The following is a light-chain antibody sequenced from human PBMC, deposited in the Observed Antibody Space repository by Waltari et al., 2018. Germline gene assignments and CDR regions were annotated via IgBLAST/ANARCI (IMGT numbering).Light chain of an antibody. V-gene: IGKV1-9*01. CDR1: QVISNR. CDR2: TAS. Sequence: QLTQPPSLLPASVVDGDTLPCRASQVISNRLAWYQQKPGKTPKLLIYTASTLQSGVPARFSGSGSGTEFTLTISSLQPEDFATYYCQQVTSYVRFTFGPGTKVDVK. J-gene: IGKJ3*01. CDR3: QQVTSYVRFT.